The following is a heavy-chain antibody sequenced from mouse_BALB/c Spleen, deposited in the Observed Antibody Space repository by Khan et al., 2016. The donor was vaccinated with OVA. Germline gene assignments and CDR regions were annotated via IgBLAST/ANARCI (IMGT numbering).Heavy chain of an antibody. Sequence: EVQGVESGGGLVKPGGSLKLSCAASGFAFSSYDMSWVRQTPEKRLEWVAYISSGGGSTYYPDTVKGRFTISRDNAKNTLYLQMSSLKAEDTAMLYCARGWGGNFYYAMDYWGQGTSVTVSS. J-gene: IGHJ4*01. CDR3: ARGWGGNFYYAMDY. CDR1: GFAFSSYD. D-gene: IGHD2-1*01. CDR2: ISSGGGST. V-gene: IGHV5-12-1*01.